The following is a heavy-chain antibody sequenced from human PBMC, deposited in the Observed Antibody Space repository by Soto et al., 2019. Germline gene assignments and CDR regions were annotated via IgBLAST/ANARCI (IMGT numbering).Heavy chain of an antibody. J-gene: IGHJ6*03. V-gene: IGHV3-33*01. CDR3: ARGIGYYYYYMDV. CDR1: GFIFSDYG. CDR2: IWYDGINK. Sequence: GGSLRLSCAASGFIFSDYGMHWVRQAPGKGLEWVAVIWYDGINKYYVDSVRGRFTIPRDNSKNTLSLQMNSLRAEDTAVYYCARGIGYYYYYMDVWGKGTTVTVSS. D-gene: IGHD2-15*01.